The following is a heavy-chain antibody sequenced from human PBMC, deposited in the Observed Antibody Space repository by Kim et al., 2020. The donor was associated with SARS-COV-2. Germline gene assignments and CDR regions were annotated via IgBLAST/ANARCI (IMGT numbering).Heavy chain of an antibody. D-gene: IGHD3-9*01. CDR3: AREGDILTGVIYYYYYGMDV. V-gene: IGHV3-30*04. J-gene: IGHJ6*02. CDR2: ISYDGSNK. CDR1: GFTFSSYA. Sequence: GGSLRLSCAASGFTFSSYAMHWVRQAPGKGLEWVAVISYDGSNKYYADSVKGRFTISRDNSKNTLYLQMNSLRAEDTAVYYCAREGDILTGVIYYYYYGMDVWGQGTTVTVSS.